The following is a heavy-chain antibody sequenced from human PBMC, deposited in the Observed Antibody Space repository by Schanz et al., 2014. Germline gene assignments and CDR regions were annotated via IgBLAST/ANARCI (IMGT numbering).Heavy chain of an antibody. V-gene: IGHV3-30*18. CDR3: AKSYDTSSYSGFDY. D-gene: IGHD3-22*01. Sequence: QVQLVESGGGMVQPGRSLRLSCAGSGFSFSDYGMHWVRQAPGRGLEWVAVISYHGSERYSADSVKGRFTISRDNSKNTLYLQMNSLRTEDTAVYFCAKSYDTSSYSGFDYWGQGTLVTVSS. J-gene: IGHJ4*02. CDR1: GFSFSDYG. CDR2: ISYHGSER.